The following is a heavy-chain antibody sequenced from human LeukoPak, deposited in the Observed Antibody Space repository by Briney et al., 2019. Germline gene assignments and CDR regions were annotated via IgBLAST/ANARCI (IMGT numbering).Heavy chain of an antibody. V-gene: IGHV3-66*01. J-gene: IGHJ3*02. CDR1: GFTFSSYW. Sequence: GGSLRLSCAASGFTFSSYWMSWVRQAPGKGLEWVSVIYSGGSTYYADSVKGRFTISRDNSKNTLYLQMNSLRAEDTAVYYCARGVGDITSFDIWGQGTMVTVSS. CDR2: IYSGGST. CDR3: ARGVGDITSFDI. D-gene: IGHD3-10*01.